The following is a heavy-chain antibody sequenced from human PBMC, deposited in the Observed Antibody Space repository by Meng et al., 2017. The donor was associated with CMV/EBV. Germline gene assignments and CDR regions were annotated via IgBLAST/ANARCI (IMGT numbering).Heavy chain of an antibody. V-gene: IGHV1-69*12. D-gene: IGHD2-15*01. CDR2: IIPIFGTA. J-gene: IGHJ4*02. CDR1: GGTFSSYA. CDR3: ARARGRVVVVAPFDY. Sequence: VQVVRFGAEVKKPGSSGKVAWKASGGTFSSYAISWVRQAPGQGLEWMGGIIPIFGTANYAQKFQGRVTITADESTSTAYTELSSLRSEDTAVYYCARARGRVVVVAPFDYWGQGTLVTVSS.